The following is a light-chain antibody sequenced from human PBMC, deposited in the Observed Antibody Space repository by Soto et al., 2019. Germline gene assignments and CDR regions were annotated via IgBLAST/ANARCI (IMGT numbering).Light chain of an antibody. CDR1: SGYSSHA. J-gene: IGLJ1*01. CDR3: QTWGTGFHV. V-gene: IGLV4-69*01. Sequence: QPVLTQSPSASAPLGASVKLTCTLSSGYSSHAIAWHQQQPEKGPRYLMKVNSDGSHTKGDGIPDRFSGSSSGAERSLTISSLQSEDEAYYYCQTWGTGFHVFGTGTKLTVL. CDR2: VNSDGSH.